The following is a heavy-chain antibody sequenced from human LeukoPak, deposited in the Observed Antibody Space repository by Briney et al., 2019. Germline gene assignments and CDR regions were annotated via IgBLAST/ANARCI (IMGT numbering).Heavy chain of an antibody. CDR2: ISSGGNYI. CDR3: ARDPHSYTFFDY. Sequence: GGSLRLSCAASGFTFSSYWMHWVRQAPGKGLEWVSSISSGGNYIYYADSVKGRFTISRDNAKNSLFLQLNSLRAEDTAVYFCARDPHSYTFFDYWGQGTLVTVSS. V-gene: IGHV3-21*01. D-gene: IGHD2-2*02. CDR1: GFTFSSYW. J-gene: IGHJ4*02.